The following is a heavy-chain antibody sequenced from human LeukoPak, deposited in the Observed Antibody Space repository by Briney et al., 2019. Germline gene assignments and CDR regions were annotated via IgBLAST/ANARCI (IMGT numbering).Heavy chain of an antibody. CDR3: ARARSYYGDYTHLDY. CDR2: ISYSGST. D-gene: IGHD4-17*01. CDR1: GDSFNSYY. V-gene: IGHV4-59*01. J-gene: IGHJ4*02. Sequence: SETLSLTCTVSGDSFNSYYWSWIRQPPGKGLEWIGYISYSGSTNYNPSLKSRVTISVDTSKNQFSLNLSSVTAADTAVYYCARARSYYGDYTHLDYWGQGTLVTVSS.